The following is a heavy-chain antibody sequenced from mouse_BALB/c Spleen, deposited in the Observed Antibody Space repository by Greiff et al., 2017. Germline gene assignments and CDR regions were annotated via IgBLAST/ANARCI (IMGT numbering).Heavy chain of an antibody. V-gene: IGHV7-1*02. CDR3: ARGLNWDGAMDY. CDR1: GFTFSDFY. J-gene: IGHJ4*01. CDR2: SRNKANDYTT. D-gene: IGHD4-1*01. Sequence: EVKVVESGGGLVQPGGSLRLSCATSGFTFSDFYMEWVRQPPGKRLEWIAASRNKANDYTTEYSASVKGRFIVSRDTSQSILYLQMNALRAEDTAIYYCARGLNWDGAMDYWGQGTSVTVSS.